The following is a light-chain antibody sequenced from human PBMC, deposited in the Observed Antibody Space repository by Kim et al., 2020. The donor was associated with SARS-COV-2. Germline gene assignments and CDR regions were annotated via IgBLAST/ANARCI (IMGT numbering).Light chain of an antibody. J-gene: IGKJ4*01. V-gene: IGKV3-15*01. CDR3: PQYSNWPPLT. Sequence: SLGARATLSCSAIQSISSQFACYHLIVDQHPTLLIYGASTRATCIPVTFSASGSGTEFSLTISSLPSDDFAVYYCPQYSNWPPLTFGGGTKVDIK. CDR1: QSISSQ. CDR2: GAS.